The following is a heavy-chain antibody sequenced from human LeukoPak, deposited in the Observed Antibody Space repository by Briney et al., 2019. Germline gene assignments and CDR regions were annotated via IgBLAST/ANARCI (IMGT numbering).Heavy chain of an antibody. V-gene: IGHV1-2*02. J-gene: IGHJ4*02. D-gene: IGHD6-13*01. CDR1: GYTLTGYY. Sequence: GASVKVSCKASGYTLTGYYMHWVRQAPGQGLEWMGWINPNSGGTNYAQKFQGRVTMTRDTSISTAYMGLSRLRSDDTAVYYCARDFVAAAGNLWGQGTLVTVSS. CDR3: ARDFVAAAGNL. CDR2: INPNSGGT.